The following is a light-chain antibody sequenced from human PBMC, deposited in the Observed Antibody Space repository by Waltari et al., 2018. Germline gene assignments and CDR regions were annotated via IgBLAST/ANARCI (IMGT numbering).Light chain of an antibody. CDR1: RSDVGSYNF. Sequence: QSALTQPASVSGSPGQSITISCIGTRSDVGSYNFVSWYQQHPGKAPKFIIYEGSKRPSGLSDLFSGSKSGNTASLTISGLQAEDEADYYCCSYAGSGTWVFGGGTKLAVL. V-gene: IGLV2-23*01. CDR2: EGS. J-gene: IGLJ3*02. CDR3: CSYAGSGTWV.